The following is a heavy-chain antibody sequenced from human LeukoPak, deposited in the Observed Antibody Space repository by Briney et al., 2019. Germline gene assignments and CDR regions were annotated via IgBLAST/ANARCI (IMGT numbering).Heavy chain of an antibody. Sequence: SQTLSLTFAISGDSVSSNSAAWNWIRQSPSRGLEWLGRTYYRSKWYNDYAVSVKSRITINPDTSKNQFSLQLNSVTPEDTAVYYCARGQWLASPRPFDYWGQGTLVTVSS. D-gene: IGHD6-19*01. CDR2: TYYRSKWYN. CDR3: ARGQWLASPRPFDY. J-gene: IGHJ4*02. CDR1: GDSVSSNSAA. V-gene: IGHV6-1*01.